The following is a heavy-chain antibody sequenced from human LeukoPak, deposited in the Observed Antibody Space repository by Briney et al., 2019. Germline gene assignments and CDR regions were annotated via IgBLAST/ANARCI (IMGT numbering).Heavy chain of an antibody. D-gene: IGHD2-2*01. J-gene: IGHJ3*02. CDR2: MNPNSGNT. CDR3: ARARGDHIVVVPAATVGAFDI. CDR1: GYTFTSYD. V-gene: IGHV1-8*03. Sequence: ASVKVSCKASGYTFTSYDINWVRQATGQGLEWMGWMNPNSGNTGYAQKFQGRVTITRNTSISTAYMELSSLRSEDTAVYYCARARGDHIVVVPAATVGAFDIWGQGTMVTVSS.